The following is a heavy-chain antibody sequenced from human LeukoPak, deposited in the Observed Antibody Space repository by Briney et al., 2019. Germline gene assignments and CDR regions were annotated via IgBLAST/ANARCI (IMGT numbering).Heavy chain of an antibody. CDR3: ARGPSSGSGMGAYFDY. CDR2: IYSGGST. J-gene: IGHJ4*02. CDR1: GFTVSSNY. D-gene: IGHD3-10*01. Sequence: GGSLRLSCAASGFTVSSNYMSWVRQAPGKGLEWVSVIYSGGSTYYADSVKGRFTISRDNSKNTLYLQMNSLRAEDTAVYYCARGPSSGSGMGAYFDYWGQGTLVTVSS. V-gene: IGHV3-66*01.